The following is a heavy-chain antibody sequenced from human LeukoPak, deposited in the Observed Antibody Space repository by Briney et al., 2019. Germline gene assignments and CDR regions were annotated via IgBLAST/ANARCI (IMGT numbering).Heavy chain of an antibody. CDR3: AKVAKGNIVVVTALDY. CDR1: GFTFSSYA. V-gene: IGHV3-30*18. CDR2: ISYDGSNK. Sequence: GGSLRLSCAASGFTFSSYAMHWVRQAPGKGLEWVAIISYDGSNKFYADSVKGRFTISRDNSKNTPYLQMNSLGPEDTAMYYCAKVAKGNIVVVTALDYWGQGTLVTVSS. D-gene: IGHD2-21*02. J-gene: IGHJ4*02.